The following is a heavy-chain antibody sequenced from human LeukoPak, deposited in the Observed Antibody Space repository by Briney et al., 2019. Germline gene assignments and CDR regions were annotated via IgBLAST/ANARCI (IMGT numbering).Heavy chain of an antibody. Sequence: SQTLSLTCTVSGGSISSYYWTWIRQPPGKGLEWVGYIQNSAIYRAKIKSSPSLQSRVSLSIDTSKNQVSLTVNSVTAADTAVYYCARLSSTLYYSMDVWGPGTAVTVSS. CDR1: GGSISSYY. D-gene: IGHD6-6*01. CDR3: ARLSSTLYYSMDV. J-gene: IGHJ6*02. V-gene: IGHV4-59*08. CDR2: IQNSAIYRAKI.